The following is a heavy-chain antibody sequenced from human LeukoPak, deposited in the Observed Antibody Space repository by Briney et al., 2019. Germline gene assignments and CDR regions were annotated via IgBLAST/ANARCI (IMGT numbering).Heavy chain of an antibody. CDR3: ARMIGYYYGSGSPWYFDL. J-gene: IGHJ2*01. V-gene: IGHV4-59*01. D-gene: IGHD3-10*01. CDR2: IYYSGST. Sequence: SETLSFTCTVSGGSIGSYYWSWIRQPPGKGLEWIGYIYYSGSTNYNPSLKSRVTISVDTSKNQFSLKLSSVTAADTAVYYCARMIGYYYGSGSPWYFDLWGRGTLVTVSS. CDR1: GGSIGSYY.